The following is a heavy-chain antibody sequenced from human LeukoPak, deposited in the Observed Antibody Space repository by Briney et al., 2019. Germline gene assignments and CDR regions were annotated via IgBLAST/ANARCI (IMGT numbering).Heavy chain of an antibody. J-gene: IGHJ6*02. CDR2: ISAYNGNT. CDR3: ARVATIFGVVISGGMDV. D-gene: IGHD3-3*01. Sequence: ASVQVSCKASGYTFTSYGISWVRQAPGQGLEWMGWISAYNGNTNYAQKLQGRVTMTTDTSASTAYMELRSLRSDDTAVYYCARVATIFGVVISGGMDVWGQGTTVTVSS. V-gene: IGHV1-18*01. CDR1: GYTFTSYG.